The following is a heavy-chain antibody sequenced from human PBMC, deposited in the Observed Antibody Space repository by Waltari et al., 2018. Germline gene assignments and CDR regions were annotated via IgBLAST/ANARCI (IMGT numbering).Heavy chain of an antibody. CDR2: ISNDESSL. CDR1: GFRFSNYW. V-gene: IGHV3-74*03. D-gene: IGHD3-10*01. Sequence: EEQLLESGGGLVQPGDSLSLSCAASGFRFSNYWMNWVRQAPGTGLVGVARISNDESSLTYADSVKGRFTISRDNAKNTLYLQMKRLRAEDTAVYYCVRLAQRTYRSPVPGRHYYYGMDVWGQGTTVTVSS. J-gene: IGHJ6*02. CDR3: VRLAQRTYRSPVPGRHYYYGMDV.